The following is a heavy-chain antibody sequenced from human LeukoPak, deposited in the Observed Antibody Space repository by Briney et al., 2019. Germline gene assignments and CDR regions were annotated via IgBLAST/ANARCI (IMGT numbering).Heavy chain of an antibody. CDR1: GGSFSGYY. CDR3: ARGGEIVVVPAAIAGFDY. Sequence: SETLSLTCAVYGGSFSGYYWSWIRQPPGKGLEWIGEINHSGSTNYNPSLKSRVTISVDTSKNQFSLKLSSVTAADTAVYYCARGGEIVVVPAAIAGFDYWGQGTLVTVSS. D-gene: IGHD2-2*01. CDR2: INHSGST. J-gene: IGHJ4*02. V-gene: IGHV4-34*01.